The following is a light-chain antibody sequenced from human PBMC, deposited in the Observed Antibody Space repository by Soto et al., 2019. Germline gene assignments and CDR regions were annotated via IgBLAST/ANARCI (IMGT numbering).Light chain of an antibody. CDR2: GAS. J-gene: IGKJ4*01. V-gene: IGKV3-20*01. Sequence: EIVLTQSPGTLSLSPGDRATLSCRASQSVSSNYLAWYQQKPGQAPRLLIYGASSRATGIPDRFSGSGSGTDFTLTISRLEPEVFEVFFCQRYGTSLPLTFGGGTMV. CDR3: QRYGTSLPLT. CDR1: QSVSSNY.